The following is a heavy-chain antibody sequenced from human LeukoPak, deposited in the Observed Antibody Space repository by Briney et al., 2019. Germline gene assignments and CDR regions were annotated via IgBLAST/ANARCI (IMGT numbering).Heavy chain of an antibody. V-gene: IGHV3-7*01. CDR2: IKQDGSEK. Sequence: QPGGSLRLSCAASGFTFSSYWMSWVRQAPGKGLEWVANIKQDGSEKYYVDSVKGRFTISRDNAKNSLYLQMNSLRAEDTAVYYCARCGDGGCNWFDPWGQGTLVTVSS. J-gene: IGHJ5*02. D-gene: IGHD3-10*01. CDR3: ARCGDGGCNWFDP. CDR1: GFTFSSYW.